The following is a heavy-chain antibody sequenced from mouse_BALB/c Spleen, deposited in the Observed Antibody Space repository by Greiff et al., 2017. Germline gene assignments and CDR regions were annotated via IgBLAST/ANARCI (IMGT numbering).Heavy chain of an antibody. Sequence: VQLQQPGAELVRPGASVKLSCKASGYTFTSYWINWVKQRPGQGLEWIGNIYPSDSYTNYNQKFKDKATLTADKSSSTAYMQLSSLTSEDSAVYYCARDGNYPFAYWGQGTLVTVSA. CDR3: ARDGNYPFAY. CDR2: IYPSDSYT. J-gene: IGHJ3*01. D-gene: IGHD2-1*01. CDR1: GYTFTSYW. V-gene: IGHV1-69*02.